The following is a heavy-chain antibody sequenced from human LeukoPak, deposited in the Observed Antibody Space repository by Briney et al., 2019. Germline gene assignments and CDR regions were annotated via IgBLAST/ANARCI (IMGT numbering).Heavy chain of an antibody. Sequence: GGSLRLSCAASGFTFSSYWMHWVRQAPGKGLVWVSRINTDGSSTNYADSVRGRFTISRDNAKNTLYLQMNSLKTEDTAVYYCTTYSGYGSGSMDVWGKGTTVTVSS. CDR3: TTYSGYGSGSMDV. J-gene: IGHJ6*03. CDR1: GFTFSSYW. V-gene: IGHV3-74*01. CDR2: INTDGSST. D-gene: IGHD3-10*01.